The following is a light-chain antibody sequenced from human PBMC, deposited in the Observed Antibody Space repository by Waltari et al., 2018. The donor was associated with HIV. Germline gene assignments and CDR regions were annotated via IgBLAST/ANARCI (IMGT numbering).Light chain of an antibody. J-gene: IGKJ1*01. CDR3: QKYYSTPWT. CDR2: WAS. CDR1: QNVLSSSNNKNY. V-gene: IGKV4-1*01. Sequence: DIVMTQSPDSLAVSPGERATINCKSSQNVLSSSNNKNYLVWYQQKPGQPPKLLIYWASTRETGVPDRFSGSGSGTDFTRTITSLQAEDVAVYYCQKYYSTPWTFGQGTKVEIK.